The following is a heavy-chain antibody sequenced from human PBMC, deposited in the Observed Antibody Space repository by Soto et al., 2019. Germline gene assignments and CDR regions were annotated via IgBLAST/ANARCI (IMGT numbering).Heavy chain of an antibody. CDR3: ARGRNWFDP. J-gene: IGHJ5*02. Sequence: QVQLVQSGAEVKKPGASVKVSCKASGYTFTSYDINWVRQATGQGLEWMGWMNPNSGNPAYAQKXQGXXTXARNTSISTAYMELSSLRSEDTAVYYCARGRNWFDPWGQGTLVTVSS. V-gene: IGHV1-8*01. CDR1: GYTFTSYD. CDR2: MNPNSGNP.